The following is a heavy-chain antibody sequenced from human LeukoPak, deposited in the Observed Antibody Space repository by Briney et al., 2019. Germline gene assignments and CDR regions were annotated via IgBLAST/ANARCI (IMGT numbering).Heavy chain of an antibody. D-gene: IGHD5-18*01. CDR1: GGSFSGYY. CDR2: INHSGST. J-gene: IGHJ5*02. V-gene: IGHV4-34*01. Sequence: PSETLSLTCAVYGGSFSGYYWSWIRQPPGKGLEWIGEINHSGSTYYNPSLKSRVTISVDTSKNQFSLKLSSVTAADTAVYYCARQLGYKNWFDPWGQGTLVTVSS. CDR3: ARQLGYKNWFDP.